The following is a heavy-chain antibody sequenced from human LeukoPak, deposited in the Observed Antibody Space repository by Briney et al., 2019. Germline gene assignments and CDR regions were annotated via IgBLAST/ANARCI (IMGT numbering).Heavy chain of an antibody. CDR1: GYTLTELS. CDR2: INPSGGST. CDR3: ARGDSGSYFDY. Sequence: ASVKVSCKVSGYTLTELSMHWVRQAPGQGLEWMGIINPSGGSTSYAQKFQGRVTMTRDTSTSTVYMELSSLRSEDTAVYYCARGDSGSYFDYWGQGTLVTVSS. V-gene: IGHV1-46*01. J-gene: IGHJ4*02. D-gene: IGHD1-26*01.